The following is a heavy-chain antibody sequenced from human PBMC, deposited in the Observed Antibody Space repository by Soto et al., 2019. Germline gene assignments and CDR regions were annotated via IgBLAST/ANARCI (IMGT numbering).Heavy chain of an antibody. CDR2: IIPTFGTA. J-gene: IGHJ2*01. V-gene: IGHV1-69*01. Sequence: QVQLVQSGAEVKKPGSSVKVSCKASGGTFSSYAISWVRQAPGQGLEWMGGIIPTFGTANYEQKLQGRVTITADESTSTAYMELSSLRSEDTAVDYCARGWGGGWFWYFDLWGRGTLVTVSS. CDR1: GGTFSSYA. CDR3: ARGWGGGWFWYFDL. D-gene: IGHD6-19*01.